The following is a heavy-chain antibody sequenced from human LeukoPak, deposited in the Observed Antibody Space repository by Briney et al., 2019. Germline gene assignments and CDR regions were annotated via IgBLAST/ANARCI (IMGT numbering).Heavy chain of an antibody. V-gene: IGHV3-23*01. CDR1: GFAFRNNA. CDR2: ISDSGGST. D-gene: IGHD3-22*01. CDR3: ASSYGSSAYYPFDY. J-gene: IGHJ4*02. Sequence: GGSLRPSCVASGFAFRNNAMNWVRQAPGKGLEWVSLISDSGGSTNYADSVKGRFTISRDNSKNTLYLQMNTLRAEDTAIYYCASSYGSSAYYPFDYWGQGTLVTVFS.